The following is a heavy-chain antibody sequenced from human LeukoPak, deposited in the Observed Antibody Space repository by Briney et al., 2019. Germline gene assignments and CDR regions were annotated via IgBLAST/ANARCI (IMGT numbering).Heavy chain of an antibody. CDR1: GFSLSTSGVG. CDR2: IYWNDDK. CDR3: AHICSGGSCYSTDAFDI. D-gene: IGHD2-15*01. V-gene: IGHV2-5*01. Sequence: SGPTLVNPTQTLTLTCTFSGFSLSTSGVGVGWIRQPPGKALEWLALIYWNDDKRYSPSLKSRLTITKDTSKNQVVLTMTNMDPVDTATYYCAHICSGGSCYSTDAFDIWGQGTMVTVSS. J-gene: IGHJ3*02.